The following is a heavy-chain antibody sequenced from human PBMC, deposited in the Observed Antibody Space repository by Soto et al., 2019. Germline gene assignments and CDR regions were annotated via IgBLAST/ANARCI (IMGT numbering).Heavy chain of an antibody. V-gene: IGHV4-30-4*01. CDR2: IYHTGTT. CDR3: ARVMAAMQNWLDP. J-gene: IGHJ5*02. Sequence: QVQLQESGPGLVKPSQTLSLTCTVSGGSISNVGYFWSWIRQPPGKGLEWIGFIYHTGTTYYNSSLRSRVSISIDTSKSQFSLKLNSVTAADTAVYYCARVMAAMQNWLDPWAQGTLVTVSP. CDR1: GGSISNVGYF. D-gene: IGHD2-2*01.